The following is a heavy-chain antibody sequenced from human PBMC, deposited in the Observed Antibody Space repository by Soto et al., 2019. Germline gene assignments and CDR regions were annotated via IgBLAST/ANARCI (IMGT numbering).Heavy chain of an antibody. CDR1: GGTFSSYA. J-gene: IGHJ4*02. Sequence: ASVKVSCKASGGTFSSYAISWVRQAPGQGLEWMGGIIPIFGTANYAQKFQGRVTITADESTSTAYMELSSLRSEDTAVYYCTESRGDDYGDYPDRPPGLLFDYWGQGTLVTVSS. CDR3: TESRGDDYGDYPDRPPGLLFDY. CDR2: IIPIFGTA. V-gene: IGHV1-69*13. D-gene: IGHD4-17*01.